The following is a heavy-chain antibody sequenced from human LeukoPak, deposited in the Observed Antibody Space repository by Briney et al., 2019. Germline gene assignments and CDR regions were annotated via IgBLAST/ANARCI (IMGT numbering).Heavy chain of an antibody. CDR3: ARFGLQMTTVTAAFDY. D-gene: IGHD4-17*01. V-gene: IGHV1-2*02. Sequence: ASVKVSCKASGYTFTGYYMHWVRQAPGQGLEWMGWINPNSGGTNYAQKFQGRVTMTRDTSISTAYMELSRLRSDDTAVYYCARFGLQMTTVTAAFDYWGQGTLVTVSS. CDR2: INPNSGGT. J-gene: IGHJ4*02. CDR1: GYTFTGYY.